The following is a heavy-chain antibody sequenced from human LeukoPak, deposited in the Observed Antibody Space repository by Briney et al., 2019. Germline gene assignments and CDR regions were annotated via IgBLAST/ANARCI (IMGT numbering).Heavy chain of an antibody. J-gene: IGHJ6*03. V-gene: IGHV4-4*07. D-gene: IGHD6-19*01. Sequence: PSETLSLTCTVSGGSISSYYWSWIRQPAGKGLEWIGRIYTSGSTNYNPSLKSRVTMSVDTSKNQFSLKLSSVTAADTAVYYCARASKLSSGWPYYYYMDVWGKGTTVTISS. CDR2: IYTSGST. CDR1: GGSISSYY. CDR3: ARASKLSSGWPYYYYMDV.